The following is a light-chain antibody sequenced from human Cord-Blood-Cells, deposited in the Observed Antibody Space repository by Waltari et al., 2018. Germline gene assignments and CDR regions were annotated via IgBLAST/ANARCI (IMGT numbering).Light chain of an antibody. CDR3: VLYMGSGIWV. J-gene: IGLJ3*02. CDR1: SGSVSTRYD. CDR2: STN. V-gene: IGLV8-61*01. Sequence: QTVVTHEPSFSVSPGGTVTLTCGFSSGSVSTRYDPSWYQQTPGQAPRTLIYSTNTRSSGVPDRFSGSILGNKAALTITGAQADDESDYYCVLYMGSGIWVFGGGTKLTVL.